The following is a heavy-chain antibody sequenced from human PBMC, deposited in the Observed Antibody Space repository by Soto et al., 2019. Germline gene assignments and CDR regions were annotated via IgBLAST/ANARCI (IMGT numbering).Heavy chain of an antibody. CDR2: TYYRSKWYN. V-gene: IGHV6-1*01. CDR3: ARDRRDLRIADRPGYYYGMDF. Sequence: SQTLSLTCAISGDSVSSNSAAWNWIRQSPSRGLEWLGRTYYRSKWYNDYAVSVKSRITINPDTSKNQFSLQLNSVTPEDTAVYYCARDRRDLRIADRPGYYYGMDFWGQGTTVTVSS. J-gene: IGHJ6*02. CDR1: GDSVSSNSAA. D-gene: IGHD6-6*01.